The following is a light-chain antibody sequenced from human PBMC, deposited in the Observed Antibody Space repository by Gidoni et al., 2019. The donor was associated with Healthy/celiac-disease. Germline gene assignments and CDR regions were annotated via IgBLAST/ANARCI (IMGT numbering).Light chain of an antibody. CDR3: QQYGSSPPD. Sequence: ELVLTQSPGTLSLSPGERATLSCRASQSVSSSYLAWYQQKPSQAPRLLIYGASSRATGIPDRFSGSGSGTDFTLTISRLEPEDFAVYYCQQYGSSPPDFGGGTKVEIK. CDR1: QSVSSSY. V-gene: IGKV3-20*01. CDR2: GAS. J-gene: IGKJ4*01.